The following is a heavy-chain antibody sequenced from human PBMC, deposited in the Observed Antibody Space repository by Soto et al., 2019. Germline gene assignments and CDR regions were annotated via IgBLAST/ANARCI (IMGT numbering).Heavy chain of an antibody. CDR2: IIPIFGTA. D-gene: IGHD6-6*01. CDR3: ASSYSSSSLPYYYYYYGMDV. CDR1: GGTFSSYA. V-gene: IGHV1-69*13. Sequence: ASVKVSCKASGGTFSSYAISWVRQAPGQGLEWMGGIIPIFGTANYAQKFQGRVTITADESTSTAYMELSSLRSEDTAVYYCASSYSSSSLPYYYYYYGMDVWGQGTTVTVSS. J-gene: IGHJ6*02.